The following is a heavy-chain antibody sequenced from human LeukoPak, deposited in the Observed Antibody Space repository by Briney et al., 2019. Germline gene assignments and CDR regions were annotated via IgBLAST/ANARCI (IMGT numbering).Heavy chain of an antibody. V-gene: IGHV4-61*10. CDR2: INHSGST. CDR3: ARGRRFGELLGGINWFDP. CDR1: GDSINSGNHY. Sequence: SETLSLTCTVSGDSINSGNHYWSWIRQPAGKGLEWIGEINHSGSTNYNPSLKSRVTISVDTSKNQFSLKLSSVTAADTAVYYCARGRRFGELLGGINWFDPWGQGTLVTVSS. D-gene: IGHD3-10*01. J-gene: IGHJ5*02.